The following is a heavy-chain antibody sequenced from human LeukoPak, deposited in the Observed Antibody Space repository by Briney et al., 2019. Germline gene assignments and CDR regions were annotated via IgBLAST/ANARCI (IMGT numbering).Heavy chain of an antibody. CDR3: ARDASPFDY. Sequence: GASVKVSCKASGYTFIGYYIHWVRQAPGQGLEWMGWINPNHGGTNYEEKFQGRVTMTRDTSISTAYMELSRLRSDDTAVYYCARDASPFDYWGQGTLVTVSS. J-gene: IGHJ4*02. CDR2: INPNHGGT. V-gene: IGHV1-2*02. CDR1: GYTFIGYY.